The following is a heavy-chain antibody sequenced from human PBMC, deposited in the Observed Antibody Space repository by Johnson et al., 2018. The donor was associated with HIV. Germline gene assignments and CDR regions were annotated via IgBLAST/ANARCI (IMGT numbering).Heavy chain of an antibody. J-gene: IGHJ3*02. Sequence: VQLVESGGGVVRPGGSLRLSCAASGFTFDDYGMSWVRQAPGKGLEWVSGINWNGGRSGYADSVKGRFTISRDNAKNSLYLQMNSLRAEDAALYYCARVSRYCSGGSCLDGFDIWGQGTMVTVSS. V-gene: IGHV3-20*04. D-gene: IGHD2-15*01. CDR2: INWNGGRS. CDR1: GFTFDDYG. CDR3: ARVSRYCSGGSCLDGFDI.